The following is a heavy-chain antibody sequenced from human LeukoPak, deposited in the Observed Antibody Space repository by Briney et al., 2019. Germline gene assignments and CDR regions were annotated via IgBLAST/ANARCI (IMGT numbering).Heavy chain of an antibody. CDR1: GDIFTSYG. D-gene: IGHD2-21*01. CDR2: ISNYNGKT. V-gene: IGHV1-18*04. Sequence: ASVTVSCKASGDIFTSYGFSWLRQAPGQGLEWMGWISNYNGKTKYREEFQGRVTMTTDTSTSTAYMELRGLRSDDTAMYYCAKDVRDIAVVSAARKLFKNWFDPWGQGTLVTVSS. CDR3: AKDVRDIAVVSAARKLFKNWFDP. J-gene: IGHJ5*02.